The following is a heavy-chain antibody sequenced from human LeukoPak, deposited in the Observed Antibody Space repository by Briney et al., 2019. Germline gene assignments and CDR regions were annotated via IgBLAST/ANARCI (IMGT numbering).Heavy chain of an antibody. CDR2: IYYSGST. V-gene: IGHV4-59*01. CDR3: GGNDRNYSYYYIDV. CDR1: GVSISSYY. J-gene: IGHJ6*03. D-gene: IGHD1-1*01. Sequence: PSETLSLTCTVSGVSISSYYGSWIRQPPGKGLEWIGYIYYSGSTNYNPSLKSRVTISVDTSRNQFSLKLNSVTAADTAVYYCGGNDRNYSYYYIDVWGKGPTVTISS.